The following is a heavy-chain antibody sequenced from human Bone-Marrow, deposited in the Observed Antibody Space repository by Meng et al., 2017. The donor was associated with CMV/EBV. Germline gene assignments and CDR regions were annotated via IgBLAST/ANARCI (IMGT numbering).Heavy chain of an antibody. D-gene: IGHD5-18*01. CDR3: ARLGYRYGYDVRY. CDR2: ISSSGSTI. CDR1: GFTFRDYY. J-gene: IGHJ4*02. Sequence: GESLKIFCAASGFTFRDYYMSWIRQAPGKGLEWVSYISSSGSTIFYADSVKGRFTISRDNAKNSLYLQMNTLRAEDTSVYYCARLGYRYGYDVRYWGQGTLVTASS. V-gene: IGHV3-11*01.